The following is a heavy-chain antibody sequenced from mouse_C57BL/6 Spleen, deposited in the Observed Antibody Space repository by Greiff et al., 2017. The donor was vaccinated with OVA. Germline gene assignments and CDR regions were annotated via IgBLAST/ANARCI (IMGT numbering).Heavy chain of an antibody. Sequence: DVQLVESGGGLVKPGGSLKLSCAASGFTFSSYAMSWVRQTPEKRLEWVATISDGGSYTYYPDNVKGRFTISRDNAKNNLYLQMSHLKSEDTAMYYCARELLYYGSSYVDYWGQGTTLTVSS. D-gene: IGHD1-1*01. CDR3: ARELLYYGSSYVDY. J-gene: IGHJ2*01. V-gene: IGHV5-4*01. CDR2: ISDGGSYT. CDR1: GFTFSSYA.